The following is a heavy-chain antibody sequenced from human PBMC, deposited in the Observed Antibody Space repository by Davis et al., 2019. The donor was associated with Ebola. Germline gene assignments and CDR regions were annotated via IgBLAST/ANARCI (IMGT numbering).Heavy chain of an antibody. CDR1: GGSFSGYY. V-gene: IGHV4-34*01. D-gene: IGHD1-26*01. CDR3: ARVVGATTFDY. J-gene: IGHJ4*02. Sequence: SETLSLTCAVYGGSFSGYYWSWIRQPPGKGLEWIGEINHSGSTNYNPSLKSRVTISVDTSKNQFSLKLTSVTAADTAVYYCARVVGATTFDYWGQGTLVTVSS. CDR2: INHSGST.